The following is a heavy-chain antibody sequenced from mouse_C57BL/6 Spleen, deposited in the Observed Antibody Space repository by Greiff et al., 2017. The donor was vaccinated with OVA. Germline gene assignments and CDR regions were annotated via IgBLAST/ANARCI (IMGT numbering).Heavy chain of an antibody. V-gene: IGHV5-9*01. CDR2: IGGGGGNT. CDR3: AREELGRVFAY. J-gene: IGHJ3*01. Sequence: EVKVVESGGGLVKPGGSLKLSCAASGFTFSSYTMSWVRQTPEKRLEWVATIGGGGGNTYYPDSVKGRFTISRDNAKNTLYLQMSSLRSEDTALYYCAREELGRVFAYWGQGTLVTVSA. CDR1: GFTFSSYT. D-gene: IGHD4-1*01.